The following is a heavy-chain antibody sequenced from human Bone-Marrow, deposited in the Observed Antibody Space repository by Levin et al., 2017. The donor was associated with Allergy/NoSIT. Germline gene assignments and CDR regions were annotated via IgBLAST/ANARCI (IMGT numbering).Heavy chain of an antibody. Sequence: VASVKVSCKASGYTFSTYDITWVRQATGQGLEWVGWMNPNSGNTGYAQRFQGRVTMTRNTSISTAYMELSSLRSEDTAVYYCARAVRNQLLSDVWGQGTTVSVSS. CDR3: ARAVRNQLLSDV. D-gene: IGHD2-2*01. CDR1: GYTFSTYD. V-gene: IGHV1-8*01. J-gene: IGHJ6*02. CDR2: MNPNSGNT.